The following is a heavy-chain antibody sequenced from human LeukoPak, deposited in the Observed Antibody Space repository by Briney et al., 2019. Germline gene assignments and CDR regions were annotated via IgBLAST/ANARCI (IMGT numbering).Heavy chain of an antibody. Sequence: GGSLRLSCAASGFTFSSYGMHWVRQAPGKGLEWVAVIWYDGSNKYYADSVKGRFTISRDNSKNTLYLQMNSLRAEDTAVYYCASVQEAVAGMYYYGMDVWGQGTTVTVSS. CDR1: GFTFSSYG. CDR2: IWYDGSNK. V-gene: IGHV3-33*01. CDR3: ASVQEAVAGMYYYGMDV. D-gene: IGHD6-19*01. J-gene: IGHJ6*02.